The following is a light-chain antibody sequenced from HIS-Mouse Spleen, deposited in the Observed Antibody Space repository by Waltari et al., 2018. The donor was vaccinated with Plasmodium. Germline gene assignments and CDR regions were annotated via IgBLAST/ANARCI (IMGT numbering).Light chain of an antibody. CDR2: EGS. CDR3: YSTDSSGNHRV. CDR1: ALPKKY. V-gene: IGLV3-10*01. J-gene: IGLJ3*02. Sequence: SYELTQPPSVSVSPGQTARITCSGDALPKKYAYWSQKKSGQAPVLVLYEGSKRPSGSPEIFSGASSGTMATWTISGAQVEDEADYYCYSTDSSGNHRVFGGGTKLTVL.